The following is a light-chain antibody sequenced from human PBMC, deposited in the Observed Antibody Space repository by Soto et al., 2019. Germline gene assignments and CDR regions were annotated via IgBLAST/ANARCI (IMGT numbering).Light chain of an antibody. CDR3: QQRIDWPST. Sequence: EIVLTQSPATLSLSPGERATLSCRASQSVSSYLAWYQQKPGQAPRLLIYDASNKATGIPARFSGSGSGTDFTLTLSSLEPDDFAVYYCQQRIDWPSTFGGGTKVQIK. V-gene: IGKV3-11*01. J-gene: IGKJ4*01. CDR1: QSVSSY. CDR2: DAS.